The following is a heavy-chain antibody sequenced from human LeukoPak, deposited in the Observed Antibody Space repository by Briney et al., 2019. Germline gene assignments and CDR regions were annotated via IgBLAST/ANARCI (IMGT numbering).Heavy chain of an antibody. V-gene: IGHV1-69*13. Sequence: GASVKVSCKASGGTFSSYAISWVRQAPGQGLEWMGGIIPIFGTANYAQKFQGRVTITADESTSTAYMELSSLRSEDTAVYYCARSNSGSDYYDSSGYYPYDYWGQGTLVAVSS. CDR2: IIPIFGTA. J-gene: IGHJ4*02. D-gene: IGHD3-22*01. CDR3: ARSNSGSDYYDSSGYYPYDY. CDR1: GGTFSSYA.